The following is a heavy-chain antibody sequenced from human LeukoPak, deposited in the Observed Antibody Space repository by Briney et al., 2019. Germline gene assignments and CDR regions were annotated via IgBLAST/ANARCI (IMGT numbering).Heavy chain of an antibody. D-gene: IGHD3-16*02. CDR2: INHSGST. CDR1: GGSFSGYY. CDR3: SRSNYDRGSYRPRQSDAFHI. J-gene: IGHJ3*02. Sequence: SETLSLTCAVYGGSFSGYYWSWIRQPPGKGLEWIGEINHSGSTNYNPSPKSRVTMSVGTTKNQFSLKLSSVTAADTAVYYCSRSNYDRGSYRPRQSDAFHIWSQGTMLTVPS. V-gene: IGHV4-34*01.